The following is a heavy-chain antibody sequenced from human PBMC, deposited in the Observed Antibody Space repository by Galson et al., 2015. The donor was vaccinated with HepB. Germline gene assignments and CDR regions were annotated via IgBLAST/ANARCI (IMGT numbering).Heavy chain of an antibody. Sequence: SETLSLTCTVSGGSISTGNYYWDWLRQPPGKGLEWIGSIYYSGSTYDNPSLKSRVTISVDTSKNQFSLKLSSVTAADTAVYYCARERGYSYVIDYWGQGTLVTVSS. V-gene: IGHV4-39*02. CDR2: IYYSGST. CDR3: ARERGYSYVIDY. J-gene: IGHJ4*02. CDR1: GGSISTGNYY. D-gene: IGHD5-18*01.